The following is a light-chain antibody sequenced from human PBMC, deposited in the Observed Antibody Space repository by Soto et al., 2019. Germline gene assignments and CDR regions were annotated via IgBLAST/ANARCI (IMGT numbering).Light chain of an antibody. Sequence: EIVLTQSPGTLSLSPGERSTLSCRSSQTISSSYLAWYQQKLGQAPRLLLYGTSSRATGIPDRFSGSRSGTDFTLTISSLEPEDFAVYYCQQYGSSPITFGQGTRLEI. CDR2: GTS. CDR1: QTISSSY. CDR3: QQYGSSPIT. V-gene: IGKV3-20*01. J-gene: IGKJ5*01.